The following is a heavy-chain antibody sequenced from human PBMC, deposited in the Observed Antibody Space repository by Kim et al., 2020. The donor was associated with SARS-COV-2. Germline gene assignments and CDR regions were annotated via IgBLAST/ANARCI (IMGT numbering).Heavy chain of an antibody. CDR1: GFTVSSYW. Sequence: GGSLRLSCEASGFTVSSYWMNWVRQAPGKGLEWVANIKQDGSEKYYVDSVKGRFTISRDNAKKSLYLQMNSLRVEDKAVYYCARTNYFDYWGQGTLVTVSS. J-gene: IGHJ4*02. CDR2: IKQDGSEK. CDR3: ARTNYFDY. V-gene: IGHV3-7*01.